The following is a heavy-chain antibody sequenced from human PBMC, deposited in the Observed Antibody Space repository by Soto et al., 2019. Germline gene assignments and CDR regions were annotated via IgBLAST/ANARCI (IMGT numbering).Heavy chain of an antibody. D-gene: IGHD1-1*01. CDR3: ARRTTAWSAADY. V-gene: IGHV1-8*01. CDR2: MNPNSGNT. CDR1: GYTFTTYD. Sequence: ASVKVSCKASGYTFTTYDIYWVRQATGQGLEWMGWMNPNSGNTGYAQKFQGRVTMPRNTSISTAYMELSSLTSDDTAVYYCARRTTAWSAADYWGQGTPSPSPQ. J-gene: IGHJ4*02.